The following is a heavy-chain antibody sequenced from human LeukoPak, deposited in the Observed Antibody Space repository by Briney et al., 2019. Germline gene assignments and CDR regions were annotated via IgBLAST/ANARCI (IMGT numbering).Heavy chain of an antibody. V-gene: IGHV1-46*01. D-gene: IGHD4-23*01. CDR3: ARGTTVVTGVGSHFDY. Sequence: ASVKVSCKASGYTFTSYYMHWVRQAPGQGLEWMGIINPSGGSTSYAQKFQGRVTMTRDTSTSTVYMELSSLRSENTAVYYCARGTTVVTGVGSHFDYWGQGTLVTVSS. J-gene: IGHJ4*02. CDR1: GYTFTSYY. CDR2: INPSGGST.